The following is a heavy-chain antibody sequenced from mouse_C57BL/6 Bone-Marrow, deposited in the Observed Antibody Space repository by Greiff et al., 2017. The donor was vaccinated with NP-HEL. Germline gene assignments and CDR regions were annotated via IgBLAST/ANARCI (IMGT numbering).Heavy chain of an antibody. CDR3: TRERSNYWYFDV. CDR1: GYTFTRYW. CDR2: IYPGNSDT. Sequence: VQLQQSGTVLARPGASVKMSCKTSGYTFTRYWMHWVKQRPGQGLEWIGAIYPGNSDTSYNQKFKGKAKLSAVTTARTAYMELSSLTNEDSAVYYCTRERSNYWYFDVWGTGTTVTVSS. J-gene: IGHJ1*03. D-gene: IGHD2-5*01. V-gene: IGHV1-5*01.